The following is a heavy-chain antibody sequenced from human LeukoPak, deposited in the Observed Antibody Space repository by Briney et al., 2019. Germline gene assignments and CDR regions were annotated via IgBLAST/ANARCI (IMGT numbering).Heavy chain of an antibody. CDR2: IDPSDSYI. Sequence: GESLKISCKGSGYSFTDYWISWVRQMPGKGLEWMGRIDPSDSYINYSPSFQGHVTISADKSISTAYLQWSSLKASDTAIYYCARVRVTTSLYYYYGFDVWGQGTTVTVSS. D-gene: IGHD4-17*01. CDR3: ARVRVTTSLYYYYGFDV. CDR1: GYSFTDYW. V-gene: IGHV5-10-1*01. J-gene: IGHJ6*02.